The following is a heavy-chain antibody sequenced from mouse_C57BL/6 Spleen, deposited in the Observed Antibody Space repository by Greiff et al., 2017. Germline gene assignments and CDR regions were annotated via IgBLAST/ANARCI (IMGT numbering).Heavy chain of an antibody. V-gene: IGHV1-64*01. CDR3: AREEDGNYWFAY. CDR2: IHPNSGST. J-gene: IGHJ3*01. D-gene: IGHD2-1*01. Sequence: QVQLQQPGAELVKPGASVKLSCKASGYTFTSYWLHWVKQRPGQGLEWIGMIHPNSGSTNYNEQFKSKATLTVDKSSSTADMQLSSLTSEDSAVYYCAREEDGNYWFAYWGQGTLVTVSA. CDR1: GYTFTSYW.